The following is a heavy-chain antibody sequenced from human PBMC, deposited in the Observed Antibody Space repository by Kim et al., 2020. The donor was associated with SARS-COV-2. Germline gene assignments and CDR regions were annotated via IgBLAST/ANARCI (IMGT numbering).Heavy chain of an antibody. J-gene: IGHJ4*02. V-gene: IGHV4-39*01. D-gene: IGHD3-10*01. CDR3: ARLSYYYGSGSYEGY. Sequence: PSLKSRVTISVYTSKNQFSLKLSSVTAADTAVYYCARLSYYYGSGSYEGYWGQGTLVTVSS.